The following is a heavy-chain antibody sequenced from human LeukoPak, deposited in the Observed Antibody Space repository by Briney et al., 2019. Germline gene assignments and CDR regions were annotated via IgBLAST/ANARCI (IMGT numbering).Heavy chain of an antibody. CDR2: IYYSGST. CDR3: ARDSGRGVGYCSGGSCYVIDI. CDR1: GGSISSGYYY. V-gene: IGHV4-30-4*01. J-gene: IGHJ3*02. Sequence: SETLSLTCTVSGGSISSGYYYWSRIRQPPGKGLEWIGYIYYSGSTYYNPSLKSRVTISVDTSKNQFSLKLSSVTAADTDVYYCARDSGRGVGYCSGGSCYVIDIWGQGTMVTVCS. D-gene: IGHD2-15*01.